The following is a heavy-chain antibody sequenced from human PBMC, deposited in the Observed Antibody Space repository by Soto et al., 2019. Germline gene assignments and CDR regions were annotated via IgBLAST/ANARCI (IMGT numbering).Heavy chain of an antibody. CDR1: SGSISTGNW. D-gene: IGHD6-25*01. Sequence: QVELQESGPRLVKSSGTLSLTCEVSSGSISTGNWWSWVRQPPGKGLEWIGGIYYTGATNYNPSLKSRVTMKLDKSKNQFSLILTSATAADTAIYYCARVFSSGSGWMYYFDFWGQGILVSVSS. CDR2: IYYTGAT. V-gene: IGHV4-4*02. J-gene: IGHJ4*02. CDR3: ARVFSSGSGWMYYFDF.